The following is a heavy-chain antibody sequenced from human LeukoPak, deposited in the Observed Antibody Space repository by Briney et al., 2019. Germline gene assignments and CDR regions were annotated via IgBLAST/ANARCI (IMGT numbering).Heavy chain of an antibody. CDR2: IYSGGST. CDR3: ARGSTEFDY. V-gene: IGHV3-53*01. J-gene: IGHJ4*02. CDR1: GFTVSSNY. Sequence: GGSLRLSCAASGFTVSSNYMNWVRKAPGKGLELVSVIYSGGSTYYADSMKGRFTISRDNSKNTLYLQMNSLRGEDTAVYYCARGSTEFDYWGQGTLVTVSS.